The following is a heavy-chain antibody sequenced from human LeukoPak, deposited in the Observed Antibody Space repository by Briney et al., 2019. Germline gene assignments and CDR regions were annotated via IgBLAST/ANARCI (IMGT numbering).Heavy chain of an antibody. CDR3: ARGSGRYVMVDW. D-gene: IGHD6-19*01. V-gene: IGHV3-23*01. J-gene: IGHJ4*02. CDR1: GFTFSSYA. CDR2: ISGSGDKT. Sequence: GGSLRLSCIASGFTFSSYAMNWVRQVPGKGLEWVSTISGSGDKTFFADSVKGRFTISRDNSKNTLDLQMSSLRVEDTAVYYCARGSGRYVMVDWWGQGTLVTVSS.